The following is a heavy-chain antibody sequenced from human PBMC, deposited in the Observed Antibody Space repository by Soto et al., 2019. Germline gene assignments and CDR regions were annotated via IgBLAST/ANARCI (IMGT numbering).Heavy chain of an antibody. CDR2: SVATFRET. V-gene: IGHV1-69*02. J-gene: IGHJ5*02. Sequence: DQLVQSGAVVKKPGSSVVVSCKASGITVGGFIISCVRQAPGQGLEWMGKSVATFRETFYARQFEGRRTFMADTSANTVYMELTDLGFEHTAVYYCTTLGPWGQGTQVSVS. CDR1: GITVGGFI. D-gene: IGHD3-3*01. CDR3: TTLGP.